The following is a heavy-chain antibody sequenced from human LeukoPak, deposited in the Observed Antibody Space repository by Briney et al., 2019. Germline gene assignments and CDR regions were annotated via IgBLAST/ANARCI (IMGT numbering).Heavy chain of an antibody. D-gene: IGHD6-13*01. V-gene: IGHV3-48*04. Sequence: GGSLRLSCVGSGFTFSSYSMNWVRQAPGKALEWVSYISSSGSSTYYADSVKGRFTLSRDNAKNSLYLQMNSLRAEDTAVYYCARDRQQQLVGTSFDIWGQGTMVTVSS. CDR1: GFTFSSYS. CDR3: ARDRQQQLVGTSFDI. J-gene: IGHJ3*02. CDR2: ISSSGSST.